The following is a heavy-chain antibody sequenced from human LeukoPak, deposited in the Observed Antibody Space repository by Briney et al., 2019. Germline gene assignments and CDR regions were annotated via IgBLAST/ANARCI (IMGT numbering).Heavy chain of an antibody. CDR1: GYTFTGYY. D-gene: IGHD1-26*01. Sequence: GASVKVSCKASGYTFTGYYMHWVRQAPGQGLEGMGWINPNSGGRNYAQKFQGRATMTRDTSISTAYMELSRLRSDDTAVYYCARGIVGARGSWFDPWGQGTLVTVSS. V-gene: IGHV1-2*02. J-gene: IGHJ5*02. CDR3: ARGIVGARGSWFDP. CDR2: INPNSGGR.